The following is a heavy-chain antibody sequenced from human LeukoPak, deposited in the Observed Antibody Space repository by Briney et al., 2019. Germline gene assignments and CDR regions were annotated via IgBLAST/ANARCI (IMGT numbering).Heavy chain of an antibody. D-gene: IGHD2-15*01. CDR1: GYIFTSYA. J-gene: IGHJ5*02. CDR2: INTNTGNP. Sequence: ASVKVSCKASGYIFTSYAMNWVRQAPGQGLEWMGWINTNTGNPTYAQGFTGRFVFSLDTSVSTAYLQISSLKTEDTAVYYCARENCSGGSSYSLWVDPWGQGTLVTVSS. CDR3: ARENCSGGSSYSLWVDP. V-gene: IGHV7-4-1*02.